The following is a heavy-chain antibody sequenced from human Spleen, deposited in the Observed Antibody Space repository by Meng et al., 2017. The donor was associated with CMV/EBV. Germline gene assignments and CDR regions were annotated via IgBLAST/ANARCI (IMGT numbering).Heavy chain of an antibody. J-gene: IGHJ3*02. Sequence: GESLKISCAASGFTFSSYAMSWVRQAPGKGLEWVSIISGRGDSTYYADSVKGRFTISRDNSKNTLYLQMNSLRAEDTAVYYCARWGYCSSTSCYAFDIWGQGTMVTVSS. CDR1: GFTFSSYA. CDR2: ISGRGDST. D-gene: IGHD2-2*01. CDR3: ARWGYCSSTSCYAFDI. V-gene: IGHV3-23*01.